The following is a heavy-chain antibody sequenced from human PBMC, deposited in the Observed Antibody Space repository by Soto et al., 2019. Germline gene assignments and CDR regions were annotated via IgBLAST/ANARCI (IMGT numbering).Heavy chain of an antibody. D-gene: IGHD3-22*01. CDR2: IHYSGTT. CDR3: ARVLHFYDTRGYYSYYFDY. CDR1: GGSISSYY. V-gene: IGHV4-59*01. Sequence: SETLSLTCTVSGGSISSYYWSWMRQPPGKGLEWIGHIHYSGTTNYNPSLKSRVTISVDRSKNQFSLNLTSVTAADTAVYFCARVLHFYDTRGYYSYYFDYWGQGXLVTVYS. J-gene: IGHJ4*02.